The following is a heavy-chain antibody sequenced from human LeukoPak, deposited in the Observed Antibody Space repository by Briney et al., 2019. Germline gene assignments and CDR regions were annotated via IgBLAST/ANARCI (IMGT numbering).Heavy chain of an antibody. CDR1: GGSISSGGYY. D-gene: IGHD3-10*01. J-gene: IGHJ4*02. CDR3: ARAYYYGSGSYGLDY. Sequence: SETLSLTCTVSGGSISSGGYYWSWIRQPPGKGLEWIGYIYHSGSTNYNPSLKSRLTISVDASKNQFSLKLTSVTAADTAVYYCARAYYYGSGSYGLDYWGQGTLVTVSS. V-gene: IGHV4-61*08. CDR2: IYHSGST.